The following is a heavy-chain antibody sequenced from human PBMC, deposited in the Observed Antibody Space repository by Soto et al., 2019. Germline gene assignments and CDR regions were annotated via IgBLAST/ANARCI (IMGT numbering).Heavy chain of an antibody. CDR2: ISAYNGNT. V-gene: IGHV1-18*01. D-gene: IGHD1-26*01. CDR3: EREDRGSYYGGDFDY. CDR1: GYTFTSYG. J-gene: IGHJ4*02. Sequence: QVQLVQSGAEVKKPGASVKVSCKASGYTFTSYGISWVRQAPGQGLEGMGWISAYNGNTTYAQKLQGRVTMTTDTSTSTAYMELRSLRSDDTAVYYCEREDRGSYYGGDFDYWGQGTLVTVSS.